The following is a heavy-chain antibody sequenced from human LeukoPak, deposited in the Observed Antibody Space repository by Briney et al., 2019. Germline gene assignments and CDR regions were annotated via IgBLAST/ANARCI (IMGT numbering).Heavy chain of an antibody. CDR2: IYYSGST. CDR3: ARDHYYGSGKGPNWFDP. Sequence: SETLSLTCTVSGGSISSYYWSWIRQPPGKGLEWIGYIYYSGSTNYNPSLKSRVTISVDTSKNQFSLKLSSVTAADTAVYYCARDHYYGSGKGPNWFDPWGQGTLVTVSS. V-gene: IGHV4-59*01. J-gene: IGHJ5*02. D-gene: IGHD3-10*01. CDR1: GGSISSYY.